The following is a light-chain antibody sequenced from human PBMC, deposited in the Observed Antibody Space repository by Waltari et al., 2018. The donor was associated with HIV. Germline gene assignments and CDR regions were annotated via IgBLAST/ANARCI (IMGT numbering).Light chain of an antibody. V-gene: IGKV1-17*01. CDR1: QPIAND. Sequence: IQMTKSPSSLYASVGDRVTITCRASQPIANDLGWYQQKPGKAPKRLIYAASSLQSGVPSRFSGSGSGTDFTLTISSLEPDDYATYYCQQHNSYPRTFGQGTKVEV. J-gene: IGKJ1*01. CDR3: QQHNSYPRT. CDR2: AAS.